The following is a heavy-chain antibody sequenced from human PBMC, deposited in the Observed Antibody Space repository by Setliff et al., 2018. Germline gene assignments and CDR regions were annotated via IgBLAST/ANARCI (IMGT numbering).Heavy chain of an antibody. D-gene: IGHD3-10*01. CDR3: RLWFGELSRDY. Sequence: GGSLRLSCAASGFSFSNYWMHWVRQAPGKGLEWVSLLDNDGSTYYSDSVKGRFTISRGTSKNTLYLQMSSLRTEDTAVYYCRLWFGELSRDYWGPGTLVTVSS. CDR1: GFSFSNYW. CDR2: LDNDGST. J-gene: IGHJ4*02. V-gene: IGHV3-53*01.